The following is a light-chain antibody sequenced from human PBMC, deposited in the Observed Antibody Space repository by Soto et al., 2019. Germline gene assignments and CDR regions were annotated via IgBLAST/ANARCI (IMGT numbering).Light chain of an antibody. V-gene: IGLV2-14*03. CDR2: DVS. Sequence: QSVLTQPASVFGSPGQSINISCTGTSSDVGGYNYVSWYQHHPGKAPKLIIYDVSNRPSGVSNPFSGSKSGNTASLTISGLQLEDEADYYCSSYTTSNTRQIVFGTGTKVTVL. J-gene: IGLJ1*01. CDR1: SSDVGGYNY. CDR3: SSYTTSNTRQIV.